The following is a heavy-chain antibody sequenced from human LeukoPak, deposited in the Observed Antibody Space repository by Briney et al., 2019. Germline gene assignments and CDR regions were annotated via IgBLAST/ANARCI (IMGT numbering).Heavy chain of an antibody. J-gene: IGHJ4*01. D-gene: IGHD3-10*01. CDR1: GFTFSSYG. V-gene: IGHV3-33*01. CDR3: TRQSVLLWFGEVERGYYFDS. CDR2: IWYDGSNK. Sequence: PGRSLRLSCAASGFTFSSYGMHWVRQAPGKGLEWVAVIWYDGSNKYYADSVKGRFTISRDNSKNTLYLQMNSLRAEDTAVYYCTRQSVLLWFGEVERGYYFDSWGHGTLVTVSS.